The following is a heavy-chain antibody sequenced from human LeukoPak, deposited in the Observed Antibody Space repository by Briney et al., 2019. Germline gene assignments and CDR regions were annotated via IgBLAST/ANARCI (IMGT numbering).Heavy chain of an antibody. Sequence: PSETLSLTCTVSGAAINSGDYYWSWIRQSPGRGLEWIGYMHYSGGTDYNPSLKSRITISEDTSKNQFSLKLTSVTAADTAVYYCARDRGYCSGGHCSRWFDPWGQGILVTVSS. V-gene: IGHV4-30-4*02. J-gene: IGHJ5*02. CDR3: ARDRGYCSGGHCSRWFDP. D-gene: IGHD2-15*01. CDR1: GAAINSGDYY. CDR2: MHYSGGT.